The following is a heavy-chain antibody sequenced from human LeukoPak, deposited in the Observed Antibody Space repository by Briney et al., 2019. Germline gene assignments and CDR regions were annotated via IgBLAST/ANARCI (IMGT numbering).Heavy chain of an antibody. V-gene: IGHV4-59*11. CDR3: AREDPLVAARGLDY. D-gene: IGHD2-15*01. Sequence: SETLSLTCTVSGASISSHYWSWLRQSPGKGLEWIGFIYDPGSTTYNYNPSLKSRVSMSVDTSKSQFSLRLTSVTAADTAVYYCAREDPLVAARGLDYWGQGTLVTVSS. CDR2: IYDPGSTTY. CDR1: GASISSHY. J-gene: IGHJ4*02.